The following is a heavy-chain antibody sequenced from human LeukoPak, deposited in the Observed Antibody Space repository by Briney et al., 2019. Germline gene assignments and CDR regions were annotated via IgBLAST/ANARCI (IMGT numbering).Heavy chain of an antibody. D-gene: IGHD3-3*01. V-gene: IGHV3-11*01. Sequence: KPGGSLRLSCAASGFTFSDYYMSWIRQAPGKGLEWVSYISSSGSTIYYADSVKGRFTISRDNAKNSLYLQMNSLRAEDTAVYYCARVRITIFGVVSSFYYMDVWGKGTTVTVSS. J-gene: IGHJ6*03. CDR1: GFTFSDYY. CDR2: ISSSGSTI. CDR3: ARVRITIFGVVSSFYYMDV.